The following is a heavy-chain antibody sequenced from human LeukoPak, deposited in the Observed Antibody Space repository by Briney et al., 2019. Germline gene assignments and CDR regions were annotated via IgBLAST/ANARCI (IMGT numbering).Heavy chain of an antibody. CDR3: AKDGDYGDHIWDY. J-gene: IGHJ4*02. CDR2: ISGSGGGT. V-gene: IGHV3-23*01. D-gene: IGHD4-17*01. CDR1: GMTFSSYG. Sequence: PGRSLRLSCVASGMTFSSYGMSWVRQAPGKGLEWVSAISGSGGGTYYADSVKGRFTVSRDNSKNTLYVQMSSLRAEDTAVYYCAKDGDYGDHIWDYWGQGTLVTVSS.